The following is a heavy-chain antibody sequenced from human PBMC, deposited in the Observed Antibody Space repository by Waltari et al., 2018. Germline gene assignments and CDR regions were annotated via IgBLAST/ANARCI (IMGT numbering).Heavy chain of an antibody. CDR3: ARDASGGGY. V-gene: IGHV1-69*12. CDR2: IIPIFGTA. Sequence: QVQLVQSGAEVKKPGSPVKVSCTASGGPFSSYAISWVRQAPGQGLEWMGGIIPIFGTANYAQKFQGRVTITADESTSTAYMELSSLRSEDTAVYYCARDASGGGYWGQGTLVTVSS. CDR1: GGPFSSYA. D-gene: IGHD6-19*01. J-gene: IGHJ4*02.